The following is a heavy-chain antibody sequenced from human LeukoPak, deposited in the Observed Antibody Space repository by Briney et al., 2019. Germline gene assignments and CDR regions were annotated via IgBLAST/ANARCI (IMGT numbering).Heavy chain of an antibody. J-gene: IGHJ5*02. Sequence: PGGSLRLSCAASGFTVSSNYMNWVRQAPGKGLEWVSVIYSGGSTYYADSVKGRFTISRDNSKNTLYLQMNSLRAEDTAVYYCARDNSGSYYSRWFDPWGQGTLVTVSS. CDR3: ARDNSGSYYSRWFDP. D-gene: IGHD1-26*01. CDR1: GFTVSSNY. CDR2: IYSGGST. V-gene: IGHV3-66*01.